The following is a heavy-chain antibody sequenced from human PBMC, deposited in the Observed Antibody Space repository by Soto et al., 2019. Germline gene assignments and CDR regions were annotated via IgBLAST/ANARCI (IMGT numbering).Heavy chain of an antibody. D-gene: IGHD4-17*01. Sequence: GGSLRLSCAASGFTFSSYAMSWVRQAPGKGLEWVSAISGSGGRTYYADSVKGRFTISRDNSKNTLYLQMNSLRAEDTAVYYCANSLMTTFTTYFDYWGQGTLVTVSS. J-gene: IGHJ4*02. CDR3: ANSLMTTFTTYFDY. CDR2: ISGSGGRT. V-gene: IGHV3-23*01. CDR1: GFTFSSYA.